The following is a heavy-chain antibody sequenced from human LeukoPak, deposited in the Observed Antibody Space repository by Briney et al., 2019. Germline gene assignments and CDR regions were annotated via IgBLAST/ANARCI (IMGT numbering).Heavy chain of an antibody. CDR2: IYYSGST. D-gene: IGHD3-10*01. V-gene: IGHV4-59*01. Sequence: PSETLSLTCTVSGGSISSYYWSWIRQPPGKGLEWIGYIYYSGSTNYNPSLKSRVTISVDTSKNQFSLKLSSVTAADTAVYYCARDMVRERSFDYWGQGTLVTVSS. CDR3: ARDMVRERSFDY. CDR1: GGSISSYY. J-gene: IGHJ4*02.